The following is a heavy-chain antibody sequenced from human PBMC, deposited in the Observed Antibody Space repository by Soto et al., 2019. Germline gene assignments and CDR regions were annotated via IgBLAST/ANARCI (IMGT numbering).Heavy chain of an antibody. J-gene: IGHJ4*02. V-gene: IGHV3-30*18. CDR3: AKDNEEANDY. Sequence: GESLKISCAASGFTFSSYGMHWVRQAPGKGLEWVAVISYDGSNKYYADSVKGRFTISRDNSKNTLYLQMNSLRAEDTAVYYCAKDNEEANDYWGQGTLVTVSS. D-gene: IGHD1-1*01. CDR1: GFTFSSYG. CDR2: ISYDGSNK.